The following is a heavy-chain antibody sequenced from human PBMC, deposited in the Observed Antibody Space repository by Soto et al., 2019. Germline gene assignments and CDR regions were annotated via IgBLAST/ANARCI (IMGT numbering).Heavy chain of an antibody. J-gene: IGHJ4*02. V-gene: IGHV3-20*04. Sequence: PGGSLRLSCAASGFNFDDYAMSWVRQAPGKGLEWVSGIIWNGGRTTYADSVKGRFTISRDNAKNSLYLQMNILRAEDTAFYYCARGGGLAGIDYWGQGTLVTVSS. D-gene: IGHD2-15*01. CDR3: ARGGGLAGIDY. CDR1: GFNFDDYA. CDR2: IIWNGGRT.